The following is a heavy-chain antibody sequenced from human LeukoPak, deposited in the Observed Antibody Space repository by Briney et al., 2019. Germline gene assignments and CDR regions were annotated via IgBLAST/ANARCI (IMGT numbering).Heavy chain of an antibody. CDR1: GFTFSGYW. CDR2: IKSDGSMT. CDR3: APDLRGSAWSLDY. V-gene: IGHV3-74*01. J-gene: IGHJ4*02. D-gene: IGHD6-13*01. Sequence: PGGSLRLSCVASGFTFSGYWMHWVRQPPGKGLVWVSRIKSDGSMTNYADSVKGRFTISRDNTKNTLYLQMNSLRTEDTAVYYCAPDLRGSAWSLDYWGQGTLVTVSS.